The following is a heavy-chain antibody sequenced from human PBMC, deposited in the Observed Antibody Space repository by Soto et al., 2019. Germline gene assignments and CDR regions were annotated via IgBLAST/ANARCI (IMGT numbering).Heavy chain of an antibody. V-gene: IGHV3-7*01. Sequence: GGSLRLSCAASGSTFSVYSMTWVRQAPGKGLEWVANIKEDGSEKYYVDSVKGRFTISRDNAKNSLYLRMNSLRAEDTAVYYCARASHWSSGYYHYYYAMDVWGPGTTVTVSS. CDR2: IKEDGSEK. J-gene: IGHJ6*02. CDR1: GSTFSVYS. D-gene: IGHD3-22*01. CDR3: ARASHWSSGYYHYYYAMDV.